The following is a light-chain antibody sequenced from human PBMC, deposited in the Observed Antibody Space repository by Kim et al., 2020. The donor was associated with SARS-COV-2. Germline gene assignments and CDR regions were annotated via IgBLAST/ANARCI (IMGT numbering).Light chain of an antibody. CDR3: QSWASSTYV. V-gene: IGLV3-1*01. CDR1: NLGVKY. Sequence: SYELTQPPSVSVSPGQTASITCSGDNLGVKYACWYQQKPGQSPVLVIYQDSNRPPGIPERFSGSNSGNTATLTISETQAMAEADYYCQSWASSTYVF. J-gene: IGLJ1*01. CDR2: QDS.